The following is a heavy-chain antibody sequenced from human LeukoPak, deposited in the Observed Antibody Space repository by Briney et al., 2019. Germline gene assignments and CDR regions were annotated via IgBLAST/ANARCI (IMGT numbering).Heavy chain of an antibody. Sequence: LGGSFSTSRAASGFTFSSYSMNWVRQAPGKGLEWVSYISTISGTISYADSGKGRFTISTDNANNSLYLQMNSLRAEDTAVYYCARDKPYAFDYWGQGTLVRASS. CDR3: ARDKPYAFDY. J-gene: IGHJ4*02. CDR1: GFTFSSYS. V-gene: IGHV3-48*01. D-gene: IGHD4-17*01. CDR2: ISTISGTI.